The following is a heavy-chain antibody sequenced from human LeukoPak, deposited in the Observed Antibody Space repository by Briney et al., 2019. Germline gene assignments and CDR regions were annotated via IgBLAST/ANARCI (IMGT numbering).Heavy chain of an antibody. D-gene: IGHD6-13*01. CDR2: IWYDGSTQ. V-gene: IGHV3-33*01. Sequence: PGRSLRLSCAASGFTFSNYGMHWVRQTPGKGLAWVAVIWYDGSTQYYADSVMGRFTISRDNSKNTLYLQMNSLRAEDTAVYYCARDRGIAASDAFDIWGQGTMVTVSS. CDR1: GFTFSNYG. J-gene: IGHJ3*02. CDR3: ARDRGIAASDAFDI.